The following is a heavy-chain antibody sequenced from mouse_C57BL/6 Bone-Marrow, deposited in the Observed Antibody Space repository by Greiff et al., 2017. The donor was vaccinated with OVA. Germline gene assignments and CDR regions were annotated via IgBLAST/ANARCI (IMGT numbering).Heavy chain of an antibody. CDR1: GYTFTSYW. V-gene: IGHV1-50*01. CDR2: IDPSDSYT. D-gene: IGHD2-4*01. J-gene: IGHJ4*01. CDR3: ARGDDYLMDY. Sequence: VQLQQPGAELVKPGASVKLSCKASGYTFTSYWMQWVKQRPGQGLEWIGEIDPSDSYTNYNQKFKGKATLTVDTSSSTAYMQLSSLTSEDSAVYYCARGDDYLMDYWGQGTSVTVSA.